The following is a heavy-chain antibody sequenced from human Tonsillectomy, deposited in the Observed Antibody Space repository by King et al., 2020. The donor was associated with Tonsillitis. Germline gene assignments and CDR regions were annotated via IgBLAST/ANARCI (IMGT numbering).Heavy chain of an antibody. V-gene: IGHV3-30*03. CDR1: GFTFSSYG. CDR3: ATACDGGDCYSNY. Sequence: VQLVESGGGVVQPGRSRRLSCAASGFTFSSYGLHWVRQAPGKGLEWVTTISYDGSIKYYADSVKGRFTISRDNSKNTLFLQMNTLRAEDTAVYYCATACDGGDCYSNYWGQGTLVTDSS. CDR2: ISYDGSIK. D-gene: IGHD2-21*02. J-gene: IGHJ4*02.